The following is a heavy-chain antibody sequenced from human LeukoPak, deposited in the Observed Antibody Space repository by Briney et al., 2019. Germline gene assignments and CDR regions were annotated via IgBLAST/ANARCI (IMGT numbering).Heavy chain of an antibody. D-gene: IGHD3-10*01. Sequence: PGGSLRLSCAASGFSFSTYAMSWVRQAPGKGLEWISGIGSSSVDTHYAESVKGRFRVSRDNSKTTLYLQMNSLRAEDTAVYYCASGTYRLGDYWGQGVLVAVSS. CDR2: IGSSSVDT. J-gene: IGHJ4*02. V-gene: IGHV3-23*01. CDR3: ASGTYRLGDY. CDR1: GFSFSTYA.